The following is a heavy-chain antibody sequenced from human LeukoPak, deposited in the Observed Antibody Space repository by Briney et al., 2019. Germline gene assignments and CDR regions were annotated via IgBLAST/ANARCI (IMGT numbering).Heavy chain of an antibody. V-gene: IGHV3-30-3*01. CDR2: ISYGGSNR. CDR3: AKGGPTGHLRSPGRDW. D-gene: IGHD5/OR15-5a*01. J-gene: IGHJ4*02. Sequence: HPGRSLRLSCAASGFTFSSYAMHWVRQAPGKGLEWVAVISYGGSNRYYADSVKGRFTISGENSKHTLYLQMNSLRAEDTAVYYCAKGGPTGHLRSPGRDWWGQGALVTVSS. CDR1: GFTFSSYA.